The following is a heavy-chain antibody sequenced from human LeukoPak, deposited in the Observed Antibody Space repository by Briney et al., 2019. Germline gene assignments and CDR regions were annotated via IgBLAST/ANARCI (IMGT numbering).Heavy chain of an antibody. CDR3: ARVAYCGGASCSVYNWFDP. CDR1: GYSFTSYY. J-gene: IGHJ5*02. Sequence: GESLKISCKGSGYSFTSYYVHWVRQAPGQGREWMGWINPNSGATNYEQSCQDRVTLTSDTSISTDYMEVTSLRSDATAVYYCARVAYCGGASCSVYNWFDPWGQGTLVTVSS. CDR2: INPNSGAT. V-gene: IGHV1-2*02. D-gene: IGHD2-15*01.